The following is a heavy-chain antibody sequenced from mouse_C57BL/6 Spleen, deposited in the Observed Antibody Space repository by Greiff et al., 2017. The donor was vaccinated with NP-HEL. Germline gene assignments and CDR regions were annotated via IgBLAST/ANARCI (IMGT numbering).Heavy chain of an antibody. J-gene: IGHJ3*01. Sequence: EVQLQQSGPELVKPGASVKISCKASGYTFTDYYMNWVKQSHGKSLEWIGDINPNNGGTSYNQKFKGKATLTVDKSSSTAYMELRSLTSEDSAVYYCARERYGYPFAYWGQGTLVTVSA. CDR2: INPNNGGT. D-gene: IGHD2-2*01. CDR1: GYTFTDYY. CDR3: ARERYGYPFAY. V-gene: IGHV1-26*01.